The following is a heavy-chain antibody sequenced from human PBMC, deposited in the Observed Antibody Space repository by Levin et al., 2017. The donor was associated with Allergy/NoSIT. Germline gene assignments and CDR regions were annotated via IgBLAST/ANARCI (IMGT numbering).Heavy chain of an antibody. D-gene: IGHD6-13*01. J-gene: IGHJ4*02. V-gene: IGHV4-59*01. Sequence: SQTLSLTCTVSGGSISSYYWSWLRQPPGKGLEWIGYIYYSGSTNYNPSLKSRVTISVDTSRNQFSLKLSSVTAADTAVYYCARVGAAAGYYFDYWGQGTLVTVSS. CDR3: ARVGAAAGYYFDY. CDR2: IYYSGST. CDR1: GGSISSYY.